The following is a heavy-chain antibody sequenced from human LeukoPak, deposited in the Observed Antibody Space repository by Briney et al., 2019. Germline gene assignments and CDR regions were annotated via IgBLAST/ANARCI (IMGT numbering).Heavy chain of an antibody. CDR3: ARESYYGSGTYFNFDS. V-gene: IGHV3-9*01. Sequence: GRSLRLSCAASGFRFDDYAMHWVRQAPGKGLEWVSGISWNSGIIGYADSVEGRFTISRDNSKNSLYLEMNSLRAEDTAIYFCARESYYGSGTYFNFDSWGQGILVTVSS. J-gene: IGHJ4*02. D-gene: IGHD3-10*01. CDR2: ISWNSGII. CDR1: GFRFDDYA.